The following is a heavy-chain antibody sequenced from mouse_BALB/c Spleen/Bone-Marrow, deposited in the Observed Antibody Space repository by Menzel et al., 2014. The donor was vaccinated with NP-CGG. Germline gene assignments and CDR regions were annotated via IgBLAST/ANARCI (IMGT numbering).Heavy chain of an antibody. CDR3: ARDSSGYFDY. D-gene: IGHD3-1*01. CDR2: ISSGGSYT. CDR1: GSTFSSYA. Sequence: EVKLVESGGGLVKPGGSLKLSCAASGSTFSSYAMSWVRQSPEKRLEWVAEISSGGSYTYYPDTVTGRFTISRDNAKNTLYLEMSSLRSEDTAMYYCARDSSGYFDYWGQGTTLTVSS. J-gene: IGHJ2*01. V-gene: IGHV5-9-4*01.